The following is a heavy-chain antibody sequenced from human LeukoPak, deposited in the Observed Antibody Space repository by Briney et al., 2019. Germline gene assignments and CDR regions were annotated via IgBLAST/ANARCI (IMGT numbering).Heavy chain of an antibody. CDR1: GYSISSSYY. CDR2: IYHSGST. J-gene: IGHJ4*02. V-gene: IGHV4-38-2*01. Sequence: PSETLSLTCAVSGYSISSSYYWGWIRQPPEKGLEWIGSIYHSGSTYYNPSFKGRVTISVDTSRNQFSLKLRSVTAADTAVYYCARGVTSISRGSYGYWGQGTLVTVSS. D-gene: IGHD3-16*01. CDR3: ARGVTSISRGSYGY.